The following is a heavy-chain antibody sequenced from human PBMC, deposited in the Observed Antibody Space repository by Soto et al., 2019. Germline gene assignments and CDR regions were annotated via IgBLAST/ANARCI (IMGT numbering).Heavy chain of an antibody. Sequence: ASVKVSCKASGYTFTSYTIHWVRQAPGQRLEWMGWINAGNGNTKYPQKFQGRVTITRDTSASTAYVELSSLRSEDTAVYYCARDRPEYYYGMDVWGQGTTVTVSS. CDR1: GYTFTSYT. CDR3: ARDRPEYYYGMDV. J-gene: IGHJ6*02. V-gene: IGHV1-3*01. CDR2: INAGNGNT.